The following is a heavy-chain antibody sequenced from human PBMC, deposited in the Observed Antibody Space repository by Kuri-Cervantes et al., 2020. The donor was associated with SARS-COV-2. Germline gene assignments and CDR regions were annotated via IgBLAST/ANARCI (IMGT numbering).Heavy chain of an antibody. CDR1: GGTFSSYA. D-gene: IGHD3-3*01. CDR2: TIPIFGTA. Sequence: SVKVSCKASGGTFSSYAISWVRQAPGQGLEWMGGTIPIFGTANYAQKFQGRVTITADKSTSTAYMELSSLRSEDTAVYYCARSNTRFLEWLLADNWFDPWGQGTLAT. V-gene: IGHV1-69*06. CDR3: ARSNTRFLEWLLADNWFDP. J-gene: IGHJ5*02.